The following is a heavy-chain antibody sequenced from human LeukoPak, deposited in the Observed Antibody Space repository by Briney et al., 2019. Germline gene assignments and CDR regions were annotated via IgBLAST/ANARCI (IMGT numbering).Heavy chain of an antibody. CDR2: IYSGGST. CDR3: ARDLTASALFDY. J-gene: IGHJ4*02. Sequence: GGSLRLSYAASGFTVSSNYMSWVRQAPGKGLEWVSVIYSGGSTYYADSVKGRFTISRDNSKNALYLQMNSLRAEDTAVYYCARDLTASALFDYWGQGTLVTVSS. D-gene: IGHD3-9*01. V-gene: IGHV3-53*01. CDR1: GFTVSSNY.